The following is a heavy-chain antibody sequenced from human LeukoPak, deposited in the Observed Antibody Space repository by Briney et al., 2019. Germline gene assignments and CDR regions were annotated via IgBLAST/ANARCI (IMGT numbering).Heavy chain of an antibody. CDR2: IYYSGST. V-gene: IGHV4-59*06. CDR1: GDSISNYY. D-gene: IGHD6-13*01. CDR3: ARDIVSELYSSSWYGFDP. J-gene: IGHJ5*02. Sequence: PSETLSLTCTVSGDSISNYYGSWIRQPAGKGLEWIGYIYYSGSTYYNPSLKSRVTISVDTSKNQFSLKLSSVTAADTAVYYCARDIVSELYSSSWYGFDPWGQGTLVTVSS.